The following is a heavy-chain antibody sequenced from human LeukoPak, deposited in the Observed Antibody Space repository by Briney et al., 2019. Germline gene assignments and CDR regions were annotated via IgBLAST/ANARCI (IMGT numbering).Heavy chain of an antibody. Sequence: SETLSLTCAVYGGSFSGYYWSWIRQPPGKGPEWIGEINHSGSTNYNPSLKSRVTISVDTSKNQFSLKLSSVTAADTAVYYCARGGYRYAHDYYYMAVWGKGTTVTIS. CDR1: GGSFSGYY. J-gene: IGHJ6*03. V-gene: IGHV4-34*01. D-gene: IGHD5-18*01. CDR3: ARGGYRYAHDYYYMAV. CDR2: INHSGST.